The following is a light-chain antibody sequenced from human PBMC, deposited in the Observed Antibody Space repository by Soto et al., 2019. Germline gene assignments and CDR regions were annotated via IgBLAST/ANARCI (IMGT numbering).Light chain of an antibody. CDR2: AAS. V-gene: IGKV1-39*01. CDR3: QQSSSTPRT. Sequence: DIQMTQSPSSLSASVGDIVTITFRASQTVSTYLNWYQQELGKAPKLLIYAASTLQSGVPSRFSGRGSGTYFTLTISTLQPEDIATYYCQQSSSTPRTFGQGTKVDIK. J-gene: IGKJ1*01. CDR1: QTVSTY.